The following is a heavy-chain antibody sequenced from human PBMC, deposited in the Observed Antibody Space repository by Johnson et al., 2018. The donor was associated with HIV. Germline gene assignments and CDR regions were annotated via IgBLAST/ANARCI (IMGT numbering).Heavy chain of an antibody. V-gene: IGHV3-20*04. J-gene: IGHJ3*02. D-gene: IGHD3-16*02. CDR1: GFTFDDYG. Sequence: VQLVESGGGVVRPGGSLRLSCAASGFTFDDYGMRWVRQDPGKGLEWVSGITWNGGSTGYADSVTGRFTLSRDNTKNSLYLQMNSLRAEDTALYYCARGSIMITFGGVIPDAFDIWGQGTLVIVSS. CDR3: ARGSIMITFGGVIPDAFDI. CDR2: ITWNGGST.